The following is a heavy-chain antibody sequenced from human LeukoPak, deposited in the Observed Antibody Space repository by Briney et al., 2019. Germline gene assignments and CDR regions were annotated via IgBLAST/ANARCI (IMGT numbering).Heavy chain of an antibody. J-gene: IGHJ4*02. CDR2: ISGSGGGT. V-gene: IGHV3-23*01. Sequence: GGSLRLSCAASGFTFSSYAMSWVRQAPGKGLEWVSSISGSGGGTYYADSVKGRFTISRDNSKNTLYLQMNSLRAEDTAVYYCARGGSVVRGVILRPEYYFDYWGQGTLVTVSS. CDR1: GFTFSSYA. CDR3: ARGGSVVRGVILRPEYYFDY. D-gene: IGHD3-10*01.